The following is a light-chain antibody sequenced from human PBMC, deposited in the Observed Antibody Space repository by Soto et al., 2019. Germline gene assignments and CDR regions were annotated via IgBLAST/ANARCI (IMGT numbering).Light chain of an antibody. Sequence: QLVLTQPPSASASLGASVKLTCTLSSGHNSYAIAWHQQQPEKGPRYLMKLNSDGSHSKGDGIPDRFSGSSSGAERYLTISSLQSEDEADYYGQTWSTDIRVFGGGTKRTVL. CDR2: LNSDGSH. V-gene: IGLV4-69*01. CDR3: QTWSTDIRV. J-gene: IGLJ3*02. CDR1: SGHNSYA.